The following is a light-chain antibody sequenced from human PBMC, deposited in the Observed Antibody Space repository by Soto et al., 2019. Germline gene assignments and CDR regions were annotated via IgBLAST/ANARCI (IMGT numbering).Light chain of an antibody. V-gene: IGKV3-11*01. J-gene: IGKJ4*01. Sequence: EIVLTQSPATLSLSPGERATLSCRASQSVSSLLAWYQQKPGQAPRLLIYDASSRATGIPTRFSGSGSGTDFTLTTSSLEPEDFAVYYRQQRSNWPLTFGGGTKVEIK. CDR2: DAS. CDR3: QQRSNWPLT. CDR1: QSVSSL.